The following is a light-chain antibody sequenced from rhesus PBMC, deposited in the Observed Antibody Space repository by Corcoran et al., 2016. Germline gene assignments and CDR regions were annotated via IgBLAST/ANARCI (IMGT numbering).Light chain of an antibody. J-gene: IGKJ2*01. Sequence: DIVMTQSPDSLAVSLGERVIINCKSSPSLLYSSNNKNYLPWYQQKPGHAPNLLIYGASARESGVPNRFSGRGAGKDFTLTISGLQAEDVAVYYCQQYYTSPYSFDQGTKVEIK. CDR2: GAS. CDR3: QQYYTSPYS. CDR1: PSLLYSSNNKNY. V-gene: IGKV4-1*01.